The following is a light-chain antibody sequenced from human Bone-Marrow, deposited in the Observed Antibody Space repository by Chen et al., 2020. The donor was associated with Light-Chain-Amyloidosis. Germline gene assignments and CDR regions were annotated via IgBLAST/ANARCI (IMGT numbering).Light chain of an antibody. V-gene: IGLV2-14*03. Sequence: QSALTQPASVSGSPGQSITISCTGTSSDVGGYNHVSCYQQHPGKAPKLMIYDVSNRPSGVSNRFSGSKSGNTASLTISELQAEDEADYYCSSYTSSRTLVFGGGTKLTVL. CDR2: DVS. CDR3: SSYTSSRTLV. J-gene: IGLJ2*01. CDR1: SSDVGGYNH.